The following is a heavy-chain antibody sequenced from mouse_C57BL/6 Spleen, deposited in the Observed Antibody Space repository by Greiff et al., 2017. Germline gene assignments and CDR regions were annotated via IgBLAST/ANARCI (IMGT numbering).Heavy chain of an antibody. CDR1: GYTFTSYW. CDR2: IDPSDSET. V-gene: IGHV1-52*01. J-gene: IGHJ3*01. D-gene: IGHD2-3*01. Sequence: QVQLQQPGAELVRPGSSVKLSCKASGYTFTSYWMHWVKQRPIQGLEWIGNIDPSDSETHYNQKFKGKATLTVDKSSSTAYMQLSSLTSEDAAVYYCGREDYNDGYYGAYWGQGTLVTVSA. CDR3: GREDYNDGYYGAY.